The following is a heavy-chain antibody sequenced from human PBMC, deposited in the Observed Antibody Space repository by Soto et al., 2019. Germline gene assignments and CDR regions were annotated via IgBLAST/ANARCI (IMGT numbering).Heavy chain of an antibody. D-gene: IGHD4-17*01. Sequence: EMQLLESGGGLVQPGGSLRLSCVVSGFSFSTYGVTWVRQAPGKGLEWVCGVSGGSGVTHYTDSVKGRFTITGGDSKNTVYLQMHSLRGEDTAVDYCTRWNGYGELWGQGTLVTVSS. CDR1: GFSFSTYG. CDR3: TRWNGYGEL. V-gene: IGHV3-23*01. J-gene: IGHJ4*02. CDR2: VSGGSGVT.